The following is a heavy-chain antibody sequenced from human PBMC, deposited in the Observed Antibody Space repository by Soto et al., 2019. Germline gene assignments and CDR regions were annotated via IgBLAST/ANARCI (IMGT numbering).Heavy chain of an antibody. D-gene: IGHD3-3*01. CDR2: ISAYNGNT. J-gene: IGHJ4*02. V-gene: IGHV1-18*01. Sequence: ASVKVSCKASGYTFTSYGISWVRQAPGQGLEWMGWISAYNGNTNYAQKLQGRVTMTTDTSTSTAYMELRSLRSDDTAVYYCARATSNVLRFLEWLMDYWGQGTRVTVSS. CDR3: ARATSNVLRFLEWLMDY. CDR1: GYTFTSYG.